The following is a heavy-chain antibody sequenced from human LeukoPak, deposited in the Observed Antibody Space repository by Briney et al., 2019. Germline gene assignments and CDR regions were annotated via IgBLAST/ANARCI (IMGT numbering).Heavy chain of an antibody. CDR1: GYTLTNYA. CDR2: INTNTGNP. Sequence: ASVKGSCKASGYTLTNYALNWVRQAPGQGLEWMGWINTNTGNPTYAQGFTGRFVFSLDTSVNTAYLQISSLKAEDTAIYYCARVQGYCSTTSCYPHYWGQGTLVTVSS. V-gene: IGHV7-4-1*02. J-gene: IGHJ4*02. D-gene: IGHD2-2*01. CDR3: ARVQGYCSTTSCYPHY.